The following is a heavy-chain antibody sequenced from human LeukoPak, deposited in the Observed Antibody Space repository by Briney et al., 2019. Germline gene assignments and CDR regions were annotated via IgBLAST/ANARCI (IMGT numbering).Heavy chain of an antibody. CDR3: AKGGGLYSSSWYSRYYFDY. CDR2: IKQDGSEK. Sequence: GGSLSLSCAASGFIFSNYWMSWVRQAPGKGLEWVANIKQDGSEKYYVDSVKGRFTISRDNAKNSLYLQMNSLRAEDTALYYCAKGGGLYSSSWYSRYYFDYWGQGTLVTVSS. D-gene: IGHD6-13*01. J-gene: IGHJ4*02. CDR1: GFIFSNYW. V-gene: IGHV3-7*03.